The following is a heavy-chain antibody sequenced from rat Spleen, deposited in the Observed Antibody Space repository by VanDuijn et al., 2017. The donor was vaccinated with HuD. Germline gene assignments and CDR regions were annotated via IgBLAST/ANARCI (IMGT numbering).Heavy chain of an antibody. D-gene: IGHD4-2*01. Sequence: EVQLVESDGGLVQPGRSLKLSCAASGFTFSDYYMAWVRQAPTKGLEWVATISYDGSSTYYRDSVKGRFTISRDNAKSTLYLQMDSLRSEDTATYYCARLNWSFDYWGQGVMVTVSS. CDR1: GFTFSDYY. CDR2: ISYDGSST. V-gene: IGHV5-29*01. J-gene: IGHJ2*01. CDR3: ARLNWSFDY.